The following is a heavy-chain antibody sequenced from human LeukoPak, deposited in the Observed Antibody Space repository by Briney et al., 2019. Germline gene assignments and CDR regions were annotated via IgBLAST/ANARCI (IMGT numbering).Heavy chain of an antibody. J-gene: IGHJ3*02. CDR3: AKDRGLYSGVFAFDI. V-gene: IGHV3-74*01. Sequence: GGSLRLSCAASGFTFSTHWMHWVRQAPGKGLVWVSRIIGDGSATSYAESVMGRFTISRDNAKNIVYLQMNTLRAEDTATYYCAKDRGLYSGVFAFDIWGQGTLVTVSS. CDR1: GFTFSTHW. CDR2: IIGDGSAT. D-gene: IGHD1-26*01.